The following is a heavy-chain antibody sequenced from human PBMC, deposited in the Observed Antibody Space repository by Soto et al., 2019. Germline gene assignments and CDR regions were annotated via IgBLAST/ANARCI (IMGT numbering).Heavy chain of an antibody. CDR3: ARGGVNGTVGIFGSPLDI. D-gene: IGHD1-7*01. Sequence: QVQLVESGGGWVQPGRSLRLSCEATGFSFTTYGMHWVRQAPGKGLEWVAVIGYDGNNKYYADSVEGRFTISRDNSKNTVYLQMKSLRGDDTAVYYCARGGVNGTVGIFGSPLDIWGQGTVVTVSS. J-gene: IGHJ3*02. V-gene: IGHV3-33*01. CDR1: GFSFTTYG. CDR2: IGYDGNNK.